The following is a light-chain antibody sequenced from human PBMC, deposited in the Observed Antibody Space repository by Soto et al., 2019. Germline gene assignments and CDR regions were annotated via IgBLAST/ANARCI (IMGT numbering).Light chain of an antibody. CDR1: QSVSSSY. CDR2: GAS. CDR3: QQYGSSPPWT. Sequence: EIVLTQSPGTLSLSPGERATLSCRASQSVSSSYLAWYQQKPGQAPRLLIYGASIRATGIPDRFSGSGSGTDFTLTISRLEPEDFAVYYCQQYGSSPPWTFGQGTKV. J-gene: IGKJ1*01. V-gene: IGKV3-20*01.